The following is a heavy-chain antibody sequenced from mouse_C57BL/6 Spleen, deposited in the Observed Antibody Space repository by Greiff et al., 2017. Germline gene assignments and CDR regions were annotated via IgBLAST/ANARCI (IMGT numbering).Heavy chain of an antibody. J-gene: IGHJ3*01. Sequence: VQLMESGPELVKPGASVKISCKASGYAFSSSWMNWVKQRPGKGLEWIGRIYPGDGDTNYNRKFKGKATLTADKSSSTAYMQLSSLTSVDSAVYFCAQESEGHDYEWFAYWGQGTLVTVSA. CDR3: AQESEGHDYEWFAY. CDR1: GYAFSSSW. D-gene: IGHD2-4*01. V-gene: IGHV1-82*01. CDR2: IYPGDGDT.